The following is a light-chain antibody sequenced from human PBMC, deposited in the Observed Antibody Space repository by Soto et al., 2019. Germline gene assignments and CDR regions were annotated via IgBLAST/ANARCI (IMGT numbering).Light chain of an antibody. CDR2: GAS. V-gene: IGKV3-15*01. Sequence: EIVMTQSPATLSVSPGERATLSCGASQSVSSNLAWYQQKPGQAPRLLIYGASTRATGIPARFSGSGSGTEFTLTISSLQSEDFAVDYCQQYNNWPYTFGQGTKLEIK. CDR1: QSVSSN. J-gene: IGKJ2*01. CDR3: QQYNNWPYT.